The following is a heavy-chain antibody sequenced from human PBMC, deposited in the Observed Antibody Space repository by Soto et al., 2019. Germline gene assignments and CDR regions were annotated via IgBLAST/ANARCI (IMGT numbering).Heavy chain of an antibody. CDR3: ASSQLDPRSYYYYGRDV. D-gene: IGHD6-6*01. CDR2: IYYSGST. CDR1: GGSISSGDYY. J-gene: IGHJ6*02. Sequence: SETLSLTCTVSGGSISSGDYYWGWIRQPPGKGLEWIGYIYYSGSTYYNPSLKSRVTISVDTSKNQFSLKLSSVTAADTAVYYCASSQLDPRSYYYYGRDVWGQGTTVTVSS. V-gene: IGHV4-30-4*01.